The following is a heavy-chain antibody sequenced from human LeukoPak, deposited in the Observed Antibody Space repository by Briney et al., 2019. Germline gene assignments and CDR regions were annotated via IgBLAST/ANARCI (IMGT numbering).Heavy chain of an antibody. V-gene: IGHV4-34*01. CDR2: INHSGST. Sequence: SETLSLTCAVYGGSFSGYYWSWIRQPPGKGLEWIGEINHSGSTNYNPSLKSRGTISVDTSKNQFSLKLSSVTAADTAVYYCARVGIAARHFDYWGQGTLVTVSS. J-gene: IGHJ4*02. CDR3: ARVGIAARHFDY. D-gene: IGHD6-6*01. CDR1: GGSFSGYY.